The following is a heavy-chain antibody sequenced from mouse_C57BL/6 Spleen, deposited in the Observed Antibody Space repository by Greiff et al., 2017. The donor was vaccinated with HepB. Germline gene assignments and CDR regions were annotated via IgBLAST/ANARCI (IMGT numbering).Heavy chain of an antibody. CDR3: ARGGTQATDYYAMDY. J-gene: IGHJ4*01. D-gene: IGHD3-2*02. CDR2: IHPNSGST. Sequence: VQLQQSGAELVKPGASVKLSCKASGYTFTSYWMHWVKQRPGQGLEWIGMIHPNSGSTNYNEKFKSKATLTVDKSSSTAYMQLSSLTSEDSAVYYCARGGTQATDYYAMDYWGQGTSVTVSS. CDR1: GYTFTSYW. V-gene: IGHV1-64*01.